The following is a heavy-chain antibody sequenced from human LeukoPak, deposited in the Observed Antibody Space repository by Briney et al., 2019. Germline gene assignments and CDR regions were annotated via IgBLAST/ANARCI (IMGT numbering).Heavy chain of an antibody. CDR1: GFTFSSYY. D-gene: IGHD6-6*01. V-gene: IGHV3-48*03. J-gene: IGHJ3*02. Sequence: GGSLRLSCAASGFTFSSYYMAWFRQAPGKGLEWVSYISSSGNTISYADSVKGRFTISRDNAKNSLYLQVISLRAEDTAVYYCARGPSIAARYDAFDIWGQGTMVTVSS. CDR2: ISSSGNTI. CDR3: ARGPSIAARYDAFDI.